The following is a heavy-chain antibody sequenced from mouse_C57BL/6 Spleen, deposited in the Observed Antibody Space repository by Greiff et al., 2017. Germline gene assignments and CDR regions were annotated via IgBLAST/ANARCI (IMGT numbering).Heavy chain of an antibody. Sequence: EVQGVESGPELVKPGASVKIPCKASGYTFTDYNMDWVKQSHGKSLEWIGDINPNNGGTIYNQKFKGKATLTVDKSSSTAYMELRSLTSEDTAVYYCARDYGPSYAMDYWGQGTSVTVSS. D-gene: IGHD1-2*01. J-gene: IGHJ4*01. CDR1: GYTFTDYN. V-gene: IGHV1-18*01. CDR2: INPNNGGT. CDR3: ARDYGPSYAMDY.